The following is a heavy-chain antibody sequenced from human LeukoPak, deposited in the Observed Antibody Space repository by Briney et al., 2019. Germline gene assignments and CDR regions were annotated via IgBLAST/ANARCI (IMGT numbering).Heavy chain of an antibody. D-gene: IGHD5-18*01. CDR3: ARAAGSGYSSGKYYYYYYGMDV. CDR1: GGTFSSYA. V-gene: IGHV1-69*13. CDR2: IIPIFGTA. Sequence: ASVKVSCKASGGTFSSYAISWVRQAPGQGLEWMGGIIPIFGTANYAQKFQGRVTITVDESTSTAYMELSSLRSEDTAVYYCARAAGSGYSSGKYYYYYYGMDVWGQGTTVTVSS. J-gene: IGHJ6*02.